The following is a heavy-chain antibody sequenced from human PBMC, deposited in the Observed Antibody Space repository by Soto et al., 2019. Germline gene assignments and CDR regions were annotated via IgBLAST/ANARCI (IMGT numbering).Heavy chain of an antibody. CDR2: IYHGGTT. D-gene: IGHD3-10*01. CDR1: GGSFIPNY. CDR3: ARLGRYYQSLDT. J-gene: IGHJ5*01. V-gene: IGHV4-59*08. Sequence: SETLSLTCNVSGGSFIPNYWSWFRQPPGKGLEWVGYIYHGGTTSYNPSLKSRVTISLETSKSQFSLRLTAVTAADTAVYYCARLGRYYQSLDTWGPVTLVTVS.